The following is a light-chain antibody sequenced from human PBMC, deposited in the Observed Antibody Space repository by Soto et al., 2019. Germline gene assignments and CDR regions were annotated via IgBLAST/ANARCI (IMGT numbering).Light chain of an antibody. CDR1: QSLLHTNGYNY. CDR3: MQTLQTPVG. CDR2: LGS. V-gene: IGKV2-28*01. Sequence: DIVMTQSPLSLPVTPGEPASISCRSSQSLLHTNGYNYLDWYLQKPGQSPQLLIFLGSNRASGVPDRFSGSGSGTDFTLKISRVEAEDVGIYYCMQTLQTPVGFGQGTKVDIK. J-gene: IGKJ1*01.